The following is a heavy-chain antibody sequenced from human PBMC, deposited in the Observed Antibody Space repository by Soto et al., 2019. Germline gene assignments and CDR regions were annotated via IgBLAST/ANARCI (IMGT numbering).Heavy chain of an antibody. CDR1: GFNVSDNY. CDR3: VRERRGLGIGFDH. CDR2: FFTGGST. Sequence: GGSLRLSCAAAGFNVSDNYMGWVRQAPGKGLEWVSSFFTGGSTDYADSVKGRVTISRDDSKNTVYLQTNSLRAEDTAVYFCVRERRGLGIGFDHWGQGTLVTVSS. V-gene: IGHV3-53*01. D-gene: IGHD6-19*01. J-gene: IGHJ4*02.